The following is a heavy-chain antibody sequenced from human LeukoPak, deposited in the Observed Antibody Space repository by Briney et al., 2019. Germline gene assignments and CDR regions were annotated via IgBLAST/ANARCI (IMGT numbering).Heavy chain of an antibody. CDR1: GFTFSSYA. CDR2: ISGSGGST. D-gene: IGHD3-22*01. Sequence: GGSLRLSCAAPGFTFSSYAMSWVRQAPGKGLEWVSAISGSGGSTYYADSVKGRFAISRDNSKNTLYLQMNSLRAEDTAVYYCAKDRSLYYYDSSGYDYWGQGTLVTVSS. V-gene: IGHV3-23*01. CDR3: AKDRSLYYYDSSGYDY. J-gene: IGHJ4*02.